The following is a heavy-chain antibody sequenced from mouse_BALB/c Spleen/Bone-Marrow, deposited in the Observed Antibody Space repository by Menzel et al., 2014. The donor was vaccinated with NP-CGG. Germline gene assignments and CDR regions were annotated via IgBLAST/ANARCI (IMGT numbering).Heavy chain of an antibody. CDR1: GFTFSDYY. CDR2: ISDGGSYT. CDR3: ARGSSYFDY. D-gene: IGHD1-1*01. J-gene: IGHJ2*01. V-gene: IGHV5-4*02. Sequence: EVMLVESGGGLVKPGGSLKLSCAASGFTFSDYYMYWVRPTPEKRLEWVATISDGGSYTYYPDSVKGRFTISRDNAKNNLYLQMSSLKSEDTAMYYCARGSSYFDYWGRGTTLTVSS.